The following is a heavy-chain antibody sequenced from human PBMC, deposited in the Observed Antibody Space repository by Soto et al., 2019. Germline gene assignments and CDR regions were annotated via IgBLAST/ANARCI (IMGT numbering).Heavy chain of an antibody. V-gene: IGHV3-21*06. J-gene: IGHJ5*02. CDR2: ISSSGSYI. CDR1: GFSFSTYT. CDR3: ERGAYYDSSGYRWFDP. D-gene: IGHD3-22*01. Sequence: EVQLVESGGGLVKPGGSLRLSCAASGFSFSTYTMNWVRQAPGKGLEWVSSISSSGSYIDYADSVKGRFTISRDNAKNSLYLQMNSLRAEDTAVYYCERGAYYDSSGYRWFDPWGQGSLVTVSS.